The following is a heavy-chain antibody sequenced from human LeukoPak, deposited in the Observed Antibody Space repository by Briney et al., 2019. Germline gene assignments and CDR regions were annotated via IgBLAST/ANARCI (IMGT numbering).Heavy chain of an antibody. D-gene: IGHD3-22*01. CDR3: ADGGGSSGYYYYHDAFDI. CDR2: ISGSGGST. CDR1: GFTFSSYA. V-gene: IGHV3-23*01. J-gene: IGHJ3*02. Sequence: GGSLRLSCAASGFTFSSYAMSWVRQAPGKGLEWVSAISGSGGSTYYADSVKGRFTISRDNSKNTLYLQTNSLRAEVTAVYYCADGGGSSGYYYYHDAFDIWGQGTMVTVSS.